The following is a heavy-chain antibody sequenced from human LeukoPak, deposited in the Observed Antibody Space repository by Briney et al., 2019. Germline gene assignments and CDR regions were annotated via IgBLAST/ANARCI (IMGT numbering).Heavy chain of an antibody. V-gene: IGHV1-18*01. CDR1: GYTFTSYG. J-gene: IGHJ6*03. D-gene: IGHD6-13*01. Sequence: ASVKVSCKASGYTFTSYGISWVRQAPGQGLEWMGWISAYNGNTNYAQKLQGRVTMTTDTSTSTAYMELRSLRSDDTAVYYCARDGVSSWYRPYYYMDVWGKGTTVTVSS. CDR3: ARDGVSSWYRPYYYMDV. CDR2: ISAYNGNT.